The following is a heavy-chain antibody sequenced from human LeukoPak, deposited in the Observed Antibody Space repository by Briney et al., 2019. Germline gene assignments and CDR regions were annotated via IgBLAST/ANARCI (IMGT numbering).Heavy chain of an antibody. CDR2: ISGSGGST. CDR1: GFTFSSYA. V-gene: IGHV3-23*01. CDR3: AKDPHYYDFWSGYLDY. D-gene: IGHD3-3*01. Sequence: GGSLRLSCAASGFTFSSYAMSWVRQAPGKGLAWVSAISGSGGSTYYADSVKGRSTISRDNSKNTLYLQMNSLRAEDTAVYYCAKDPHYYDFWSGYLDYWGQGTLVTVSS. J-gene: IGHJ4*02.